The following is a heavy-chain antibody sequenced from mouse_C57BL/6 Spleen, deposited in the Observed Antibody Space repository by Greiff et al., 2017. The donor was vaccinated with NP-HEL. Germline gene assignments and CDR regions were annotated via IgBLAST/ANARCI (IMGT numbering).Heavy chain of an antibody. D-gene: IGHD1-3*01. J-gene: IGHJ3*01. V-gene: IGHV7-1*01. CDR1: GFTFSDFY. CDR2: SRNKANDYTT. CDR3: AREGGEWEFAY. Sequence: EVKLMESGGGLVQSGRSLRLSCATSGFTFSDFYMEWVRQAPGKGLEWIAASRNKANDYTTEYSASVKGRFIVSRDTSQSILYLQMNALRAEDTAIYYCAREGGEWEFAYWGQGTLVTVSA.